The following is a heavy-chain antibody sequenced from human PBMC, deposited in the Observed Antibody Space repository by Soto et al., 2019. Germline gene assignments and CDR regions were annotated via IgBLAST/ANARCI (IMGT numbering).Heavy chain of an antibody. J-gene: IGHJ6*02. CDR2: ISWNSGSI. V-gene: IGHV3-9*01. CDR1: GFTFDDYA. D-gene: IGHD7-27*01. CDR3: AKAAWGRYYYYGMDV. Sequence: EVQLVESGGGLVQPGRSLRLSCAASGFTFDDYAMHWVRQAPGKGLEWVSGISWNSGSIGYADSVKGRFTISRDNAKNYLYLQMNSRSAEDRAVYSCAKAAWGRYYYYGMDVWGQGTTVTVSS.